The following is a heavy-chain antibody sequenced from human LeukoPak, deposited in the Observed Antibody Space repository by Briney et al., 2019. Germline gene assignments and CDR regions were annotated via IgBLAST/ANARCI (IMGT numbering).Heavy chain of an antibody. V-gene: IGHV1-69*04. J-gene: IGHJ6*02. Sequence: EASVKVSCKASGGTFSSYAISWVRQAPGQGLEWMGRIIPILGIANYAQKFQGRVTITADKSTSTAYMELSSLRSEDTAVYYCAREGPSYTYGMDVWGQGTTVTVSS. D-gene: IGHD1-14*01. CDR3: AREGPSYTYGMDV. CDR1: GGTFSSYA. CDR2: IIPILGIA.